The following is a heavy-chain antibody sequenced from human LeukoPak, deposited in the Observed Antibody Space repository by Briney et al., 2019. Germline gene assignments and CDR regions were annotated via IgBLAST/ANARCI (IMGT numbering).Heavy chain of an antibody. V-gene: IGHV1-18*03. CDR1: GYICTSYG. CDR2: NSAYNGNT. CDR3: ARELSRFLELDY. D-gene: IGHD3-3*01. J-gene: IGHJ4*02. Sequence: ASVKVSCKASGYICTSYGISLVRQAPGQGLEWMGWNSAYNGNTNYAQKLQGRVTMTTDTSTSTAYMEVRSLRSDDMAVYYCARELSRFLELDYWGQGTLVTVSS.